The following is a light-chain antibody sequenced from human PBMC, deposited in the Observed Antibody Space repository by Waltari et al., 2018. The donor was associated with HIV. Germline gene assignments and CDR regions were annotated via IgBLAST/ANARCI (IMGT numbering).Light chain of an antibody. CDR2: GNS. V-gene: IGLV1-40*01. CDR1: SSNTGAGYD. CDR3: QSYDSSLSGPL. Sequence: QSVLPQPPPVSGAPGQRVTISCPGSSSNTGAGYDVHRYQQLPGTAPKLLIYGNSNRPAGVPDRFSGSKSGTSASLAITGLQAEDEADYYCQSYDSSLSGPLFGGGTKLTVL. J-gene: IGLJ2*01.